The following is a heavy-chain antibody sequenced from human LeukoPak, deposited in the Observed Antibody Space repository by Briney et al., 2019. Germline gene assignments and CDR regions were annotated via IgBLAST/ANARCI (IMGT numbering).Heavy chain of an antibody. CDR2: IWYDGSNK. D-gene: IGHD6-19*01. Sequence: PGRSLRLCCAASGFTFSSYGMHWVRQAAGKGLEWVAVIWYDGSNKYYADSVKGRFTISRDNSKNTLYLQMNSLRAEDTAVYYCARDNQWLASHYFDYWGQGTLVTVSS. J-gene: IGHJ4*02. CDR3: ARDNQWLASHYFDY. V-gene: IGHV3-33*01. CDR1: GFTFSSYG.